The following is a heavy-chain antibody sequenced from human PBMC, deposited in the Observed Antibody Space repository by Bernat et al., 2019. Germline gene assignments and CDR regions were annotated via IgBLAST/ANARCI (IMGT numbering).Heavy chain of an antibody. D-gene: IGHD2-2*01. J-gene: IGHJ5*01. Sequence: QVQLLQSGTDVKKPGASLRVSCKASGYTFINYGITWVRQAPGQGLEWMGWINPYNGNTNYAQTVQGRVTMTTDTSTSTAYMEMTSLRSDDTAVYYCAAAPLQVPAANIWFDPWGQGTLVTVSS. CDR1: GYTFINYG. V-gene: IGHV1-18*01. CDR3: AAAPLQVPAANIWFDP. CDR2: INPYNGNT.